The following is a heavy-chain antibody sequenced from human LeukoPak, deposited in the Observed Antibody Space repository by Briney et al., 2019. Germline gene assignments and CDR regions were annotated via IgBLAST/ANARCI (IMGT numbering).Heavy chain of an antibody. J-gene: IGHJ4*02. CDR1: GGPISGYY. V-gene: IGHV4-59*08. CDR3: ARHGQNDGYPLDY. CDR2: IHYSGST. D-gene: IGHD5-24*01. Sequence: SETLSLTCTVSGGPISGYYWSWIRQPPGKGLEWIAYIHYSGSTNYNPPLKSRPTISVDTSKNQLSLKLNSMTDADTAVYYCARHGQNDGYPLDYWGQGTLVSVSS.